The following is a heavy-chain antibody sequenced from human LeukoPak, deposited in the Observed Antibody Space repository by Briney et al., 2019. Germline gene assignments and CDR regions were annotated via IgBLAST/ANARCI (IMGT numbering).Heavy chain of an antibody. CDR2: ISSSSGSI. CDR3: AKDVSQGRLLSAAAATTAFDY. V-gene: IGHV3-48*01. Sequence: GGSLRLSCAASGFTFSSYSMNWVGQAPGKGLEWVSYISSSSGSINYADSVKGRFTISRDNAKNSLYLQMNSLRAEDTALYYCAKDVSQGRLLSAAAATTAFDYWGQGTLVTVSS. CDR1: GFTFSSYS. J-gene: IGHJ4*02. D-gene: IGHD6-13*01.